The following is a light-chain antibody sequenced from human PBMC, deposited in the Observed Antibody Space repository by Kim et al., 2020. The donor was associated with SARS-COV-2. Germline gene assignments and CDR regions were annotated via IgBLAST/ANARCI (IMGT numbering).Light chain of an antibody. Sequence: GQSVPISCTATSRDVGTYTRVSWFQQSPGTAPKLIIYEVTNRPSGVPDRFSGSKSGNTASLIISGLQAEDEADYYCCSYTTSSTYVFGTGTKVTVL. CDR1: SRDVGTYTR. V-gene: IGLV2-18*02. CDR3: CSYTTSSTYV. J-gene: IGLJ1*01. CDR2: EVT.